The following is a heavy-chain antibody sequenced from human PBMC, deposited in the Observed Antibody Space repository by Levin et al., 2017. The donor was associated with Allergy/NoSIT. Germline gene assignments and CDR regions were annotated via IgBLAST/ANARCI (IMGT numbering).Heavy chain of an antibody. CDR3: ARQYWELQLDS. V-gene: IGHV3-33*01. CDR2: ILSDGSNK. D-gene: IGHD1-26*01. Sequence: PGGSLRLSCAASGFTFSTYGMHWVRQAPGKGLEWVAFILSDGSNKYYADSVKGRFTISRDNSKNTLYLQMNSLRAEDTAVYYCARQYWELQLDSWGQGTLVTVSS. CDR1: GFTFSTYG. J-gene: IGHJ4*02.